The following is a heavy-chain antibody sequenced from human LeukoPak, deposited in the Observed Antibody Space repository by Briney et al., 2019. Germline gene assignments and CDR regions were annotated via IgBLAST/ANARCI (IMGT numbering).Heavy chain of an antibody. CDR1: GGSISGYY. V-gene: IGHV4-59*01. CDR3: ARYYCGGDCYGFDY. CDR2: IHYSGNT. Sequence: PSETLSLTCTVSGGSISGYYWSWIRQAPGKGLEWIGYIHYSGNTNYNPSLKSRVTISVDTSKNQFSLKVNSVTAADTAVYYCARYYCGGDCYGFDYWGQGTLVTVS. J-gene: IGHJ4*02. D-gene: IGHD2-21*02.